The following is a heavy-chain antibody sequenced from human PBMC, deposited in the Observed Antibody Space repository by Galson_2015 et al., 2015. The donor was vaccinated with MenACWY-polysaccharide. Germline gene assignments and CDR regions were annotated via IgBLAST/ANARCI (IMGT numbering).Heavy chain of an antibody. Sequence: SLRLSCAASGFTFSSYGMRWVRQAPGKGLEWVAVIWYDGSNKYYADSVKGRFTISRDNSKNTLYLQMNSLRAEDTAVYYCARDSGSDGYNDYWGQGTLVTVSS. CDR2: IWYDGSNK. V-gene: IGHV3-33*01. CDR3: ARDSGSDGYNDY. D-gene: IGHD5-24*01. J-gene: IGHJ4*02. CDR1: GFTFSSYG.